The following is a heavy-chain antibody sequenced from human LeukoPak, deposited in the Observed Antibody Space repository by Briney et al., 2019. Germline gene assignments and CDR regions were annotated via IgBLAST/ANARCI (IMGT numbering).Heavy chain of an antibody. D-gene: IGHD1-26*01. Sequence: ASVTVSCKASGYTFIDYFIHWMRQTPGQGLEWLGWINPNSGVTRYAQKFQDRVTMTRDTAAYMELSSLKSDDTAVYYCVRAVSGTLVGAFVIWGRGTSVTVSS. J-gene: IGHJ3*02. CDR2: INPNSGVT. V-gene: IGHV1-2*02. CDR3: VRAVSGTLVGAFVI. CDR1: GYTFIDYF.